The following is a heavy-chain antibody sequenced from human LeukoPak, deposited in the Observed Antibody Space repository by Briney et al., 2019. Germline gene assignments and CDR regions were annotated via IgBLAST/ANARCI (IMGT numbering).Heavy chain of an antibody. J-gene: IGHJ3*02. CDR3: AKDEAAAGYAFDI. V-gene: IGHV3-30*02. CDR2: IRYDGSNK. CDR1: GFTFSSYG. D-gene: IGHD6-13*01. Sequence: GGSLRLSCAASGFTFSSYGMHWVRQAPGKGLEWVAFIRYDGSNKYYADSVKGRFTISRDNSKNTLYLRMNSLRAEDTAVYYCAKDEAAAGYAFDIWGQGTMVTVSS.